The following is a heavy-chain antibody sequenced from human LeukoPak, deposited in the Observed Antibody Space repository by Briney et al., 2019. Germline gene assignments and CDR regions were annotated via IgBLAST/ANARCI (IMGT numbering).Heavy chain of an antibody. CDR1: GGSISGYD. J-gene: IGHJ6*03. CDR2: IYYSERP. D-gene: IGHD3-16*01. CDR3: ARDLYSEYYYYMDV. V-gene: IGHV4-59*01. Sequence: SETLSLTCTVSGGSISGYDGSWIRQPPGQGLEWIGYIYYSERPNYNPSLKSRVTISVDTSKNQFSLKLSSVTAADTAVYYCARDLYSEYYYYMDVWGKGTTVTVSS.